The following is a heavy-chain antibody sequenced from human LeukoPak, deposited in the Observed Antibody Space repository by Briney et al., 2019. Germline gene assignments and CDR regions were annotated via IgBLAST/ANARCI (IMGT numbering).Heavy chain of an antibody. D-gene: IGHD2-2*02. CDR2: ISSSSSYI. V-gene: IGHV3-21*01. CDR1: GFTFSSYS. J-gene: IGHJ1*01. CDR3: ARAGYRSSTSCYTGGHAEYFQH. Sequence: GGSLRLSCAASGFTFSSYSMNWVRQAPGKGLEWVSSISSSSSYIYYADSVKGRFTISRDNAKNSLYLQMNSLRAEDTAVYYCARAGYRSSTSCYTGGHAEYFQHWGQGTLVTVSS.